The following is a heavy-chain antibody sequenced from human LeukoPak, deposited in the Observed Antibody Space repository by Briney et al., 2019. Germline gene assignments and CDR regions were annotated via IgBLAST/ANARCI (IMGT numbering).Heavy chain of an antibody. CDR3: ARGYSGNYRVDY. CDR2: INNDGRST. Sequence: GGSLRLSXAASGFTFSSYWMHWVRQAPGKGLVWVSRINNDGRSTTYADSVKGRFTISRDNAKNTLYLQMNSLRAEDMAVYYCARGYSGNYRVDYWGQGTLVTVSS. CDR1: GFTFSSYW. J-gene: IGHJ4*02. D-gene: IGHD1-26*01. V-gene: IGHV3-74*01.